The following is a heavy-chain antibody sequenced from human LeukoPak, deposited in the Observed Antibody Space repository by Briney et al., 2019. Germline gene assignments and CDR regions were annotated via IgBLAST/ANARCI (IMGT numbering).Heavy chain of an antibody. V-gene: IGHV3-21*04. CDR1: GFTFSSYS. J-gene: IGHJ4*02. D-gene: IGHD2/OR15-2a*01. CDR2: ISSSSSYI. Sequence: GGSLRLSCAASGFTFSSYSMNWIRQAPGKGLEWVSSISSSSSYIYYADSVKGRFTISRDNSKNTLYLQMNSLRAEDTAVYYCATSGLSRFGFWGQGTLVTVSS. CDR3: ATSGLSRFGF.